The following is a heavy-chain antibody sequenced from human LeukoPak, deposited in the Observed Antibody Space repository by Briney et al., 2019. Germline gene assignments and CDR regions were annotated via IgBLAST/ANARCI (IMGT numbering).Heavy chain of an antibody. D-gene: IGHD6-19*01. CDR1: GFTFSLYN. CDR2: ISASETSI. J-gene: IGHJ4*02. Sequence: GGSLRLSCAASGFTFSLYNMNWVRQAPGKGLEWISQISASETSIKYADSVRGRFTISRDNVKNSVYLQMNSLRAEDTAIYYCVRDNLENQWLERSYWGQGTLVTVSS. V-gene: IGHV3-48*03. CDR3: VRDNLENQWLERSY.